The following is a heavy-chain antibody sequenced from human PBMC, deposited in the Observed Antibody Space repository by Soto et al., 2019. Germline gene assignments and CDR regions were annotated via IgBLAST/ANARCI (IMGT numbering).Heavy chain of an antibody. CDR2: IYPGDPDT. D-gene: IGHD3-22*01. J-gene: IGHJ6*02. Sequence: PGESLKISCKGSGYSFTSYWIGWVRQMPGKGLEWMGIIYPGDPDTRYSPSFQGQVTISADKSISTAYLQWSSLKASDTAMYYCARLFLDYYDSSGSQGPYYYGMDVWGQGTTVTVSS. CDR3: ARLFLDYYDSSGSQGPYYYGMDV. V-gene: IGHV5-51*01. CDR1: GYSFTSYW.